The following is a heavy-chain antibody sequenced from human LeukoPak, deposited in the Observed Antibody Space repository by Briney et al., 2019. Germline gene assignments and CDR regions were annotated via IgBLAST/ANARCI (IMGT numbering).Heavy chain of an antibody. CDR1: GGSISSYY. CDR3: ATPAAAGTYYGMDV. CDR2: IYYSGST. J-gene: IGHJ6*02. Sequence: SETLSLTCTVSGGSISSYYWSWIRQPPGKGLEWIGYIYYSGSTNYNPSLKSRVTISVDTSKNQFSLKLSSVTAADTAVYYCATPAAAGTYYGMDVWGQGTTVTVSS. V-gene: IGHV4-59*12. D-gene: IGHD6-13*01.